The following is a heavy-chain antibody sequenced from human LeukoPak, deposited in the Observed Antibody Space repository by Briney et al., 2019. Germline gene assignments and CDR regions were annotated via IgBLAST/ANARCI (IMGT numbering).Heavy chain of an antibody. CDR1: GASIRSGDYY. Sequence: SQTLSLTCTVSGASIRSGDYYWSWIRQPPGTGLEWIGYIYDSRSTYYNPSLKSRITISVDTSENRFSLKLSSVTATDTAVYYCARDCSGGSCYGAFDIWGQGTMVTVSS. V-gene: IGHV4-30-4*01. D-gene: IGHD2-15*01. CDR2: IYDSRST. CDR3: ARDCSGGSCYGAFDI. J-gene: IGHJ3*02.